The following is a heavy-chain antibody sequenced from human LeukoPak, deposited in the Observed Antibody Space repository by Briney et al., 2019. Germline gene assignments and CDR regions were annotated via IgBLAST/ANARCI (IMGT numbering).Heavy chain of an antibody. CDR2: INHSGST. CDR1: GGSFSGYY. V-gene: IGHV4-34*01. CDR3: ARDEEFFHAFDI. J-gene: IGHJ3*02. D-gene: IGHD3-10*01. Sequence: ETLSLTCAVYGGSFSGYYWSWIRQPPGKGLEWIGEINHSGSTNYNPSLKSRVTISVDTSKNQFSLKLSSVTAADTAVYYCARDEEFFHAFDIWGQGTMVTVSS.